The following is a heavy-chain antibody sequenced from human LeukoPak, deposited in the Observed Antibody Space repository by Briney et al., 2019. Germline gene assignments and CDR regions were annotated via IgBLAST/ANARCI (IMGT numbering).Heavy chain of an antibody. CDR2: IRSKAYGGTT. CDR3: TRGHYYYDSSGYPY. D-gene: IGHD3-22*01. Sequence: PGRSLRLSCTASGFSFGDYAMSWVRQAPGKGLEWVGFIRSKAYGGTTEYAASAKGRFTISRDDSKSIAYLQMNSLKTEDTAVYYCTRGHYYYDSSGYPYWGQGTLVTVSS. CDR1: GFSFGDYA. J-gene: IGHJ4*02. V-gene: IGHV3-49*04.